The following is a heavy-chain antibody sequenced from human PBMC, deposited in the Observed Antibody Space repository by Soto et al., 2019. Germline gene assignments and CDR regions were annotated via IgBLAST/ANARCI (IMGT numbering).Heavy chain of an antibody. V-gene: IGHV4-34*01. CDR2: INHSGST. Sequence: KSSETLSLTCAVYGGSFSGYYWSWIRRPPGKGLEWIGEINHSGSTNYNPSLKSRVTISVDTSKNQFSLKLSSVTAADTAVYYCARTGLEQLEPFDYWGQGTLVTVSS. D-gene: IGHD6-6*01. CDR3: ARTGLEQLEPFDY. CDR1: GGSFSGYY. J-gene: IGHJ4*02.